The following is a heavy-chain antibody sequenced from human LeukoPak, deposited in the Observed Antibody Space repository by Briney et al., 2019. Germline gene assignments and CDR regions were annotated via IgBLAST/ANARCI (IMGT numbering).Heavy chain of an antibody. CDR1: GFTFSSYA. CDR3: VKDISVAAARAFDY. V-gene: IGHV3-9*01. CDR2: ISWNSGSI. D-gene: IGHD6-13*01. J-gene: IGHJ4*02. Sequence: GRSLRLSCAASGFTFSSYAMHWVRQAPGKGLEWVSGISWNSGSIDYADSVKGRFTISRDNAKNSLYLQMNSPRAEDTALYYCVKDISVAAARAFDYWGQGTLVTVSS.